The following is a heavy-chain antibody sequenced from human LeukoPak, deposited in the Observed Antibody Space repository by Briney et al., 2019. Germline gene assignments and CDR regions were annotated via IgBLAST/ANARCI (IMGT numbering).Heavy chain of an antibody. CDR2: VGGRSSGT. CDR3: ATHMTTVTTPFDY. V-gene: IGHV3-23*01. CDR1: GFTFSNYA. D-gene: IGHD4-17*01. Sequence: GGSLRLSCAASGFTFSNYAVSWVRQAPRKGLEWVSTVGGRSSGTYYADSVKGRFTISRDNSENTFYLQMNSPRVEDTAVYYCATHMTTVTTPFDYWGQGTLVTVSS. J-gene: IGHJ4*02.